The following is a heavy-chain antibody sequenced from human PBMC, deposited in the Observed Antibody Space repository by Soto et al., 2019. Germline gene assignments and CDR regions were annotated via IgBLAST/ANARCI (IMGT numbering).Heavy chain of an antibody. CDR3: ARASIPVGATGYDY. V-gene: IGHV1-2*02. CDR1: GYTLTGYY. CDR2: INPNSGGT. D-gene: IGHD1-26*01. Sequence: GASVKVSCKASGYTLTGYYMHWVRQAPGQGLEWMGWINPNSGGTNYAQKFQGRVTMTRDTSISTAYMELSRLRSDDTAVYYCARASIPVGATGYDYWGQGTLVTVSS. J-gene: IGHJ4*02.